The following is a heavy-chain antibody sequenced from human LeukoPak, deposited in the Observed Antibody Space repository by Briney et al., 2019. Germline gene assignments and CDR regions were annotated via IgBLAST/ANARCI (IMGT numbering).Heavy chain of an antibody. CDR2: INHGGGT. CDR3: ARGRIFMVRGVIRAPNWFDP. Sequence: PSETLSLTCAVYGGSFSDYYWSWIRQPPGKGLEWIGEINHGGGTNYNPTLKSRVTISVDTSKNQFSLRLRSVTAADTAVYYCARGRIFMVRGVIRAPNWFDPWGQGTLVTVSS. J-gene: IGHJ5*02. D-gene: IGHD3-10*01. CDR1: GGSFSDYY. V-gene: IGHV4-34*01.